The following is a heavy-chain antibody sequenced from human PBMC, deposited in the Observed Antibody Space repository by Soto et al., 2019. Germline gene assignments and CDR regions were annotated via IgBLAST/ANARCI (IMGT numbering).Heavy chain of an antibody. Sequence: SETLSLTCADYGGSFSGYYWSWIRQPPGKGLEWIGEINHSGSTNYNPSLKSRVTISVDTSKNQFSLKLSSVTAADTAVYYCARGGIAARPVGVVSFDYWGQGTLVTVSS. CDR1: GGSFSGYY. V-gene: IGHV4-34*01. D-gene: IGHD6-6*01. CDR2: INHSGST. CDR3: ARGGIAARPVGVVSFDY. J-gene: IGHJ4*02.